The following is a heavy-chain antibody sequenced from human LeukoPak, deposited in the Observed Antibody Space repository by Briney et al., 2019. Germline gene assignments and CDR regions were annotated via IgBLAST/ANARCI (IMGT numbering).Heavy chain of an antibody. Sequence: PSETLSLTCTVSGGSISSYYWSWIRQPPGKGLEWIGYIYYSGSTNYNPSLRSRVTISVDTSKNQFSLKLSSVTAADTAVYYCARGVLGIAAAGRETNFDYWGQGTLVTVSS. J-gene: IGHJ4*02. CDR1: GGSISSYY. V-gene: IGHV4-59*01. CDR2: IYYSGST. D-gene: IGHD6-13*01. CDR3: ARGVLGIAAAGRETNFDY.